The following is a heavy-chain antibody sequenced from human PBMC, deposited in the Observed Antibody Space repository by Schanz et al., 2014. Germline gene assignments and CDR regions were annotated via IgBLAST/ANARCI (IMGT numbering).Heavy chain of an antibody. D-gene: IGHD4-17*01. Sequence: QVQLVQSGAEVKKPGSSMKVSCKASGVTFNSYTINWVRQAPGQGLEWMGRIIPILGIANYAQKFQGRVTITADRSTSTAYMELSSLRSEDTAVYYCARGYGDSATDFWGQGTLVTVSS. J-gene: IGHJ4*02. CDR1: GVTFNSYT. CDR3: ARGYGDSATDF. CDR2: IIPILGIA. V-gene: IGHV1-69*02.